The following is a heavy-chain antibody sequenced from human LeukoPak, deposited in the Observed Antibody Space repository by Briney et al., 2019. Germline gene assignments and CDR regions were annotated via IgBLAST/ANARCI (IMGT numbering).Heavy chain of an antibody. CDR3: TRDIGPYHWIDP. CDR2: IDKKDKGYATAT. V-gene: IGHV3-73*01. D-gene: IGHD2-15*01. CDR1: GFSFSSSD. J-gene: IGHJ5*02. Sequence: GGSLRLSCAASGFSFSSSDIHWVWQSSGKGLEWVGQIDKKDKGYATATAYAASVKGRFTISKDDSINTAYLQMKSLKTEDTALYYCTRDIGPYHWIDPCSQGTLVTVSS.